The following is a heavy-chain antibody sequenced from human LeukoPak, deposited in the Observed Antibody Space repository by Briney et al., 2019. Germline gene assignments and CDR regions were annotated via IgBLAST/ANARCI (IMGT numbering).Heavy chain of an antibody. CDR2: ISSSGSTI. D-gene: IGHD1-7*01. V-gene: IGHV3-11*01. CDR1: GFTFSDYY. Sequence: GGSLRLSCAASGFTFSDYYMSWIRQAPGKGLEWVSYISSSGSTIYYADSVKGRFTISRDNAKNSLYLQLNSLRAEDTAVYYCARVETGTTVYYYMDVWGKGTTVTVSS. J-gene: IGHJ6*03. CDR3: ARVETGTTVYYYMDV.